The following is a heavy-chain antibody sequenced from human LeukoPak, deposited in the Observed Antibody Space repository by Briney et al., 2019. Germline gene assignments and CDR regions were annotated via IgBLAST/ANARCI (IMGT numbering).Heavy chain of an antibody. CDR2: ISGSGGST. D-gene: IGHD3-10*01. J-gene: IGHJ3*02. V-gene: IGHV3-23*01. CDR3: AKGRGALWFGELLLDAFDI. Sequence: GGSLRLSCAASGFTFSSYAMSWVRQAPGKGLEWVSAISGSGGSTHYADSVKGRFIISRDNSKNTLYLQMNSLRAEDTAVYYCAKGRGALWFGELLLDAFDIWGQGTMVTVSS. CDR1: GFTFSSYA.